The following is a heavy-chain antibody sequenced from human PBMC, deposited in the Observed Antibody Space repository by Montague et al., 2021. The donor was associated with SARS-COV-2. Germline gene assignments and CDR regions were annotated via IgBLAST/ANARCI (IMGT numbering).Heavy chain of an antibody. V-gene: IGHV4-39*01. CDR2: VHYTGTT. D-gene: IGHD1-1*01. CDR3: ARHRANAGPFDI. Sequence: SETLSLTCTVSGGSITVSRYDWGWIRQPPGKGLEWIRSVHYTGTTSYNASLKSRLTISVDTSENQFSLKMTSVTASDTAVYYCARHRANAGPFDIWGQGTMVTVSS. CDR1: GGSITVSRYD. J-gene: IGHJ3*02.